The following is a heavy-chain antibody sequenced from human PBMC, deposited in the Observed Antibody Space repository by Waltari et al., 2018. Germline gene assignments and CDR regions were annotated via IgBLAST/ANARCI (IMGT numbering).Heavy chain of an antibody. D-gene: IGHD6-19*01. V-gene: IGHV4-38-2*01. Sequence: QVQLQESGPGLVKPSETLSLTCAVSGYSISSGYYWGWIRQPPGKGLEWIGSIYHSGSTYYNPSLKSRVTISVDTSKNQFSLKLSSVTAADTAVYYCARCLAGGPARYGSGVDYWGQGTLVTVSS. CDR1: GYSISSGYY. CDR2: IYHSGST. CDR3: ARCLAGGPARYGSGVDY. J-gene: IGHJ4*02.